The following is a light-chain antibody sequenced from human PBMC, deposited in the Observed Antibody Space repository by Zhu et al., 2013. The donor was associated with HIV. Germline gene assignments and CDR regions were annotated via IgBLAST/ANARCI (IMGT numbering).Light chain of an antibody. CDR3: QQYASSPRT. CDR1: QSVSSN. J-gene: IGKJ2*01. CDR2: GAS. Sequence: EIVMTQSPATLSVSPGERATLSCRASQSVSSNLAWYQQKPGQAPRLLIYGASTRATGIPARFSGSGSGTDFTLTISRLEPEDFAVYYCQQYASSPRTFGQGTKLEIK. V-gene: IGKV3-15*01.